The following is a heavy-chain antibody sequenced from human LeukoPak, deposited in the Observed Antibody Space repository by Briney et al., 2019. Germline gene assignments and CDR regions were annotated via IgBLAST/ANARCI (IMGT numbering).Heavy chain of an antibody. J-gene: IGHJ4*02. CDR3: AKESLSPIFGVVIIQKYYFDY. D-gene: IGHD3-3*01. Sequence: PGGSLRLSCAASGFTFSSYGMHWVRQAPGKGLEWVAVISYDGSNKYYADSVKGRFTISRDNSKNTLYLQMNSLRAEDTAVYYCAKESLSPIFGVVIIQKYYFDYRGQGTLVTVSS. CDR2: ISYDGSNK. V-gene: IGHV3-30*18. CDR1: GFTFSSYG.